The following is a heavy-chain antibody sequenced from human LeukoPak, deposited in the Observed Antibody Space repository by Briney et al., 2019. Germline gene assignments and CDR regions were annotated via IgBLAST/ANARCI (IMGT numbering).Heavy chain of an antibody. CDR1: GDSVSSNIAA. J-gene: IGHJ4*02. Sequence: SQTLSLTCAISGDSVSSNIAAWTWIRQSPSRGLEWLGRTYYRSKWYNEYAVSVKSRISINADTSKNQFSLQLNSVAPEDTAVHYCARDLGSYDYWGQGTLVTVSS. V-gene: IGHV6-1*01. CDR2: TYYRSKWYN. D-gene: IGHD3-10*01. CDR3: ARDLGSYDY.